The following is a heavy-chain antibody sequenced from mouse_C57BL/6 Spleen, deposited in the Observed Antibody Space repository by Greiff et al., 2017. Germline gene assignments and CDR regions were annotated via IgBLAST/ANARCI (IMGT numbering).Heavy chain of an antibody. V-gene: IGHV1-22*01. J-gene: IGHJ2*01. CDR2: INPNNGGT. CDR1: GYTFTDYN. CDR3: AYGSSFDY. Sequence: VQLKESGPELVKPGASVKMSCKASGYTFTDYNMHWVKQSHGKSLEWIGYINPNNGGTSYNQKFKGKATLTVNKSCSTAYMELRSLTSEDSAVYYCAYGSSFDYWGQGTTLTVSS. D-gene: IGHD1-1*01.